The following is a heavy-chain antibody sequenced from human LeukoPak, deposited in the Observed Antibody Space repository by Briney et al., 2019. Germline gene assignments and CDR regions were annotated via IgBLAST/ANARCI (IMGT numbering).Heavy chain of an antibody. J-gene: IGHJ4*02. CDR3: AKRGVVIRVILVGFHKEAYYFDS. CDR2: ISDRGGRT. Sequence: PGGSLRLSCAVSGITLSNYGMSWGRQAPGKGLEWVAGISDRGGRTNYADSVKGRFTISRDNPKNTLYLQMNSVRAEDTAVYFCAKRGVVIRVILVGFHKEAYYFDSWGQGALVTVSS. D-gene: IGHD3-22*01. CDR1: GITLSNYG. V-gene: IGHV3-23*01.